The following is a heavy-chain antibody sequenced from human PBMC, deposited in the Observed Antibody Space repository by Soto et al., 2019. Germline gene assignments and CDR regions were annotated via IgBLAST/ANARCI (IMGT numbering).Heavy chain of an antibody. J-gene: IGHJ4*02. Sequence: SETLSLTCTVSGGSISSYYWSWIRQPPGKGLEWIGYIYYSGSTNYNPSLKSRVTISVDTSKNQFSLRLSSVTAADTAVYYCASSYDILIGKDYWGQGTLVTVSS. D-gene: IGHD3-9*01. CDR1: GGSISSYY. CDR3: ASSYDILIGKDY. V-gene: IGHV4-59*01. CDR2: IYYSGST.